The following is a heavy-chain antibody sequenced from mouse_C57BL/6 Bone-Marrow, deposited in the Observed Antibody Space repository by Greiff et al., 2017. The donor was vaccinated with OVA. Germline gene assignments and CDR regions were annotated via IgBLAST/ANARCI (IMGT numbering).Heavy chain of an antibody. V-gene: IGHV1-50*01. CDR1: GNTFTSYW. CDR2: IDPSVSYT. J-gene: IGHJ4*01. Sequence: QVQLQQSGAELVKPGASGKRSGKASGNTFTSYWLQGVKQRPGQGLEGIEEIDPSVSYTNYNQKFKGKATLTVDTSSSTAYMQLSSLTSEDSAVYYCARDDGSYYAMDYWGQGTSVTVSS. CDR3: ARDDGSYYAMDY. D-gene: IGHD2-3*01.